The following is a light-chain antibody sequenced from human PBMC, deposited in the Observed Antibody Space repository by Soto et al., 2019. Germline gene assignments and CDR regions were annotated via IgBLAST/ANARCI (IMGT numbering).Light chain of an antibody. Sequence: DIQLTQSPSSLSASVGDTVTITCPASQTVRRYLNWYQKKSGTAPKLLIYAASTLHTGVPSRFSGRGAGTDFTLTINNLQREDFADYFCQQTYSNLWTFGQGTKVDIK. J-gene: IGKJ1*01. CDR1: QTVRRY. V-gene: IGKV1-39*01. CDR3: QQTYSNLWT. CDR2: AAS.